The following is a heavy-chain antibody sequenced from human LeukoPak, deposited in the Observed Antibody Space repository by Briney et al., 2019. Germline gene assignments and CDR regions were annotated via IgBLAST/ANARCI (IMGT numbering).Heavy chain of an antibody. CDR2: IYYTGST. Sequence: SETLSLTCTVSGGSISGYYWSWIRQPPGKGLEWIGYIYYTGSTNYSPSLKSRLTISADTSENQFSLKLSSVTAADTAVYYCARGKGYFDYWGQGTLVTVPS. V-gene: IGHV4-59*01. CDR3: ARGKGYFDY. J-gene: IGHJ4*02. CDR1: GGSISGYY.